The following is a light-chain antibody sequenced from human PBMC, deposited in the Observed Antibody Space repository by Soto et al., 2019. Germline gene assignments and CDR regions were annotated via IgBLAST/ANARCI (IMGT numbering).Light chain of an antibody. Sequence: QSVLSQPSSVCGSPGQSVTISCTGTISDVVGYNYVSWYQQHPGKAPKLMIYEVSNRPSGVSNRFSGSKSGNTASLTISGLQAEDEADYYCSSYTSSSTSYVFGTGTKVTVL. CDR1: ISDVVGYNY. J-gene: IGLJ1*01. CDR3: SSYTSSSTSYV. CDR2: EVS. V-gene: IGLV2-14*01.